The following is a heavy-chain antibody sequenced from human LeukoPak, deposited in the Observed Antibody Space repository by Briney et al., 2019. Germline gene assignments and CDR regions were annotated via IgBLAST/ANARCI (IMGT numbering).Heavy chain of an antibody. CDR1: GFTFSSYA. J-gene: IGHJ6*02. V-gene: IGHV3-30-3*01. Sequence: GGSLRLSCAASGFTFSSYAMHWVRQAPGKGLEWVAVISYDGSNKYYADSVKGRFTISRDNSKNTLYLQMNSLRAEDTAVYYCARDGIQLWFPYYYYYGMDVWGQGTTVTVSS. CDR2: ISYDGSNK. CDR3: ARDGIQLWFPYYYYYGMDV. D-gene: IGHD5-18*01.